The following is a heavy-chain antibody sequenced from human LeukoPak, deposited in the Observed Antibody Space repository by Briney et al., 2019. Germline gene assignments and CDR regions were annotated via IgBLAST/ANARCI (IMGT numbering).Heavy chain of an antibody. CDR3: ARGGKLEYSSSLGY. V-gene: IGHV1-69*01. Sequence: GASVKASCKASGGTFSSYAISWVRQAPGQGLEWMGGIIPIFGTANYAQKFQGRVTITADESTSTAYMELSSLRSEDTAVYYCARGGKLEYSSSLGYWGQGTLVTVSS. D-gene: IGHD6-6*01. CDR1: GGTFSSYA. CDR2: IIPIFGTA. J-gene: IGHJ4*02.